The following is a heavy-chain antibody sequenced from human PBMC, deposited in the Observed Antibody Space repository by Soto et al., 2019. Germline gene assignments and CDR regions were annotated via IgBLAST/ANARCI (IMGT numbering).Heavy chain of an antibody. V-gene: IGHV3-48*02. CDR3: ARDRSPKYNWRTYDAFDI. D-gene: IGHD1-1*01. CDR1: GFTFSSYS. J-gene: IGHJ3*02. CDR2: ISSSSSTI. Sequence: PGGSLRLSCAASGFTFSSYSMNWVRQAPGKGLEWVSYISSSSSTIYYADSVKGRFTISRDNAKNSLYLQMNSLRDEDTAVYYCARDRSPKYNWRTYDAFDIWGQGTMVTVSS.